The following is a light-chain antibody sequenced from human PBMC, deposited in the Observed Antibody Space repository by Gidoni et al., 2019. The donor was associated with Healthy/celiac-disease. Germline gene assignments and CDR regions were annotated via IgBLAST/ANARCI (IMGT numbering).Light chain of an antibody. CDR3: QQYGSSSLT. J-gene: IGKJ4*01. CDR2: GAS. V-gene: IGKV3-20*01. Sequence: EIVLTQSPGTLSLSPGEIATLSCRASQSVSSSYLAWYQQQPGQAPRLLIYGASSRATGIPDRFSGSGSGTDFTLTISRLEPEDFAVYYCQQYGSSSLTFGGGTKVEIK. CDR1: QSVSSSY.